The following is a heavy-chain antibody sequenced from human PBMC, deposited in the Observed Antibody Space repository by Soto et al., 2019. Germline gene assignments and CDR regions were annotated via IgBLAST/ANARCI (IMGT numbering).Heavy chain of an antibody. J-gene: IGHJ5*02. D-gene: IGHD6-6*01. CDR1: GGSFSGDY. Sequence: QVQLQQWGAGLLKPSETLSLTCAVYGGSFSGDYWSWIRPPPGKGLEWIGEINQSGSTNSHPSLKSRVNISVDTSKNQFSLQLSSVTAADTAVYYCASSYSSSSNWFDPWGQGTLVTVSS. V-gene: IGHV4-34*01. CDR3: ASSYSSSSNWFDP. CDR2: INQSGST.